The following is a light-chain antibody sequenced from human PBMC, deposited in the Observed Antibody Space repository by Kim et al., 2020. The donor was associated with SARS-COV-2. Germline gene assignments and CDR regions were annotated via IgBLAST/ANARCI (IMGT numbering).Light chain of an antibody. J-gene: IGLJ2*01. Sequence: YNYVCWYQHHPGKGPRLMIFDVSKRPTGVSNRFSGSKSGNTASLTISGLQAEDEADYYCSSYTSSSSLIFGGGTQLTVL. CDR1: YNY. CDR2: DVS. CDR3: SSYTSSSSLI. V-gene: IGLV2-14*03.